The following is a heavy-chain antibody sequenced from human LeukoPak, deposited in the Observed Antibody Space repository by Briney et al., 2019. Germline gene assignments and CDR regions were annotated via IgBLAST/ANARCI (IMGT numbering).Heavy chain of an antibody. CDR2: IYSGGNT. Sequence: GGSLRLSCAASGFTVSSNYMTWVRQAPGKGLEWVSVIYSGGNTYYADSVKGRFTISRDNSKNTLYLQMNSLRAEDTAVCYCASTVSGFGELNYWGQGTLVTVPS. D-gene: IGHD3-10*01. J-gene: IGHJ4*02. V-gene: IGHV3-66*02. CDR1: GFTVSSNY. CDR3: ASTVSGFGELNY.